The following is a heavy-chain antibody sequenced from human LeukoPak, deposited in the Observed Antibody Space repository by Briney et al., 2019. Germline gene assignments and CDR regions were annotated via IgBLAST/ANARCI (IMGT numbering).Heavy chain of an antibody. J-gene: IGHJ3*02. Sequence: SVKVSCKASGGTFSSYAISWVRQAPGQGLEWMGGIIPIFGTANYAQKFQGRVTITADESTNTAYMELSSLRSEDTAVYYCARTETVLRFSEWLSRGAFDIWGQGTMVTVSS. V-gene: IGHV1-69*01. CDR3: ARTETVLRFSEWLSRGAFDI. CDR2: IIPIFGTA. CDR1: GGTFSSYA. D-gene: IGHD3-3*01.